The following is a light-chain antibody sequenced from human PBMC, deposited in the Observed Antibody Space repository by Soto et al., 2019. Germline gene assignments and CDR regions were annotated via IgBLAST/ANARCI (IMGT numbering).Light chain of an antibody. V-gene: IGKV3-11*01. CDR1: QSVGTY. Sequence: EIVLTQSPATLSLSPGERATLSCRASQSVGTYLAWYQQKPGQPPRLLIYEASKRATGIPARFSGSGSETDFTLTISSLESEDFGVYYCQHRSNWPPITFGQGTRLEIK. J-gene: IGKJ5*01. CDR2: EAS. CDR3: QHRSNWPPIT.